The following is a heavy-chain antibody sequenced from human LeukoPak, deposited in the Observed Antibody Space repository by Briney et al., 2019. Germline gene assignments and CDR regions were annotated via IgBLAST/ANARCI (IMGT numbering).Heavy chain of an antibody. CDR1: GGTFSTYA. J-gene: IGHJ4*02. V-gene: IGHV1-69*04. CDR3: ARVPQGSSWPYYFDY. CDR2: IVPILGTA. Sequence: GASVKVSCKASGGTFSTYAINWVRQAPAQGLEWVGRIVPILGTANYAQNFQGRVTITADRSTTTAYLELSSLRSEDTAVYYCARVPQGSSWPYYFDYWGQGTLVTVSS. D-gene: IGHD6-13*01.